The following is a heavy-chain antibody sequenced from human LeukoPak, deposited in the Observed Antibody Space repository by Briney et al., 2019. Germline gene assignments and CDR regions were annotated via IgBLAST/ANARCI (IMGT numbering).Heavy chain of an antibody. V-gene: IGHV3-7*04. D-gene: IGHD2-15*01. J-gene: IGHJ3*02. Sequence: PGGSLRLSCAASGFTFSSYSMSWVRQAPGKGLEWVANIKQDGSEKFYVDSVKGRFTISRDNAKNSLYLQMNSLRAEDTAVYYCARSRNFCSGGSCSLPRTFDIWGQGTMVTVSS. CDR1: GFTFSSYS. CDR2: IKQDGSEK. CDR3: ARSRNFCSGGSCSLPRTFDI.